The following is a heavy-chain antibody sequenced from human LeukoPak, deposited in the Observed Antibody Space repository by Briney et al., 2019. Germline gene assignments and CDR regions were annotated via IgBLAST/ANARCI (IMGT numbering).Heavy chain of an antibody. CDR2: IYYSGST. V-gene: IGHV4-39*01. Sequence: SETLSLTCTVCGGSISSRSSYWGWIRQPPGKGLEWIASIYYSGSTYHNPSLKSRVTMSVDTSKNEFSLKMSSVTAADTAVYYCARRAGYWFDSWGQGTLVTVSS. J-gene: IGHJ5*01. CDR1: GGSISSRSSY. CDR3: ARRAGYWFDS.